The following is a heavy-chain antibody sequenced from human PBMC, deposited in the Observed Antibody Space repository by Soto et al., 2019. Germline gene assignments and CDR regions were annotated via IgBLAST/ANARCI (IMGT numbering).Heavy chain of an antibody. J-gene: IGHJ6*02. D-gene: IGHD3-9*01. Sequence: GGSLRLSCAASGFTFSSYWMHWVRQAPGKGLVWVSRINSDGSSTSYADSVKGRFTISRDNAKNTLYLQMNSLRAEDTAVYYCARVSIGAVLRYFDWLSSLGYGMDVRGQGTTVTVSS. CDR1: GFTFSSYW. CDR3: ARVSIGAVLRYFDWLSSLGYGMDV. CDR2: INSDGSST. V-gene: IGHV3-74*01.